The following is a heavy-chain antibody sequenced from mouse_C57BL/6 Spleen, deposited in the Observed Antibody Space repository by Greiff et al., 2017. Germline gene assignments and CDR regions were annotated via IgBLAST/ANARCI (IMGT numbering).Heavy chain of an antibody. J-gene: IGHJ4*01. V-gene: IGHV5-16*01. D-gene: IGHD2-5*01. CDR2: INYDGSST. CDR3: ARGGGNSNYDDAMDY. Sequence: EVKLVESEGGLVQPGSSMKLSCTASGFTFSDYYMAWVRQVPEKGLEWVANINYDGSSTYYMDSLKSRFIISRDNAKNILYLQMSSLKSEDTATYYCARGGGNSNYDDAMDYWGQGTSVTVSS. CDR1: GFTFSDYY.